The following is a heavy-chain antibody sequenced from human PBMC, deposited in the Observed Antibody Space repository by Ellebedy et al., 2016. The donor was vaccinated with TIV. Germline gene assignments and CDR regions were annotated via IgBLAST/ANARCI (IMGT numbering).Heavy chain of an antibody. V-gene: IGHV3-30*03. CDR3: ARPRGITIFERILYFDL. J-gene: IGHJ2*01. CDR1: GFTFNSYG. CDR2: ISYVGNNE. Sequence: GESLKISCAASGFTFNSYGMHWVRQAPGKGLEWVAVISYVGNNEVYADSVKGRFTTYRDNSQNTLFLQMDSLRVEDTAVYYCARPRGITIFERILYFDLWGRGTLVTVSS. D-gene: IGHD3-3*01.